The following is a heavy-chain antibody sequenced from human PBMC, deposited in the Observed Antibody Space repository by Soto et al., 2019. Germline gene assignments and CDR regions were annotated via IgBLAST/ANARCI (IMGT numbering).Heavy chain of an antibody. J-gene: IGHJ6*03. CDR1: GFTFSSYG. V-gene: IGHV3-33*01. Sequence: VQLVESGGGVVQPGRSLRLSCAASGFTFSSYGMHWVRQAPGKGLEWVAVIWYDGSNKYYADSVKGRFTISRDNSKITPYLQMNSLRAEDTAVYYCARDHNEDDFCSGYYGGSYYYMDVWGKGTTVTVSS. D-gene: IGHD3-3*01. CDR2: IWYDGSNK. CDR3: ARDHNEDDFCSGYYGGSYYYMDV.